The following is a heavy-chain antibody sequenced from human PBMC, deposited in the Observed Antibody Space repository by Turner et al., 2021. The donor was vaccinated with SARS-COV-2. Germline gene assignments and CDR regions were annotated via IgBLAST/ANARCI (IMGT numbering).Heavy chain of an antibody. J-gene: IGHJ3*01. D-gene: IGHD3-10*01. CDR2: IHYSGST. CDR1: GGSITTRSYY. Sequence: QLQLQASGPGLVKPSETLSLTCTVSGGSITTRSYYWGWIRQPPGKGLEWIGSIHYSGSTYYNASLESRVTISVDTSKNQFSLKLTSVTAADTAVYYCARVRTVTCITTTCLPSDAFDLWGQGTMVPVSS. CDR3: ARVRTVTCITTTCLPSDAFDL. V-gene: IGHV4-39*01.